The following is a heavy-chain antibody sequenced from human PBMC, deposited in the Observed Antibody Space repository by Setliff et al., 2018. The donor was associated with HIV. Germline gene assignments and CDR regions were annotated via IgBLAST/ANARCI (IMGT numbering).Heavy chain of an antibody. D-gene: IGHD2-2*01. CDR1: GGSISSGGYY. CDR2: ISYSGST. Sequence: SETLSLTCTVSGGSISSGGYYWSWIRQHPGKGLEWIGYISYSGSTYYNPSLKSRVTISVDSSKSQFSLKLSSVTVADTAVYYCATVVPAAHFDYWGQGTLVTVSS. V-gene: IGHV4-31*03. CDR3: ATVVPAAHFDY. J-gene: IGHJ4*02.